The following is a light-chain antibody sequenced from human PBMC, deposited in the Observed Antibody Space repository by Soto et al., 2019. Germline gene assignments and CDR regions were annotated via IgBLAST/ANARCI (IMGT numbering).Light chain of an antibody. J-gene: IGKJ4*01. V-gene: IGKV3-15*01. CDR3: QQCRNWPLT. Sequence: EIVMTQSPATLSVSPGEGATLSCKASQTVYNNLAWYQQRPGQPPRLLIYDASTRATGISARFSGSGYGTEFTLTISSLQSEDFAVDFCQQCRNWPLTFGGGTKVEIK. CDR2: DAS. CDR1: QTVYNN.